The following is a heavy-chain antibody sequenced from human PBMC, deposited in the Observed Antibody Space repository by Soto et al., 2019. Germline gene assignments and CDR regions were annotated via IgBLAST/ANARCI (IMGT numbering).Heavy chain of an antibody. J-gene: IGHJ3*02. Sequence: VQLVESGGGVVQPGRSLRLSCAASGFTFSSYGMHWVRQAPGKGLEWVAVISYDGSNKYYADSVKGRFTISRDNSKNTLYLQMNSLRAEDTAVYYCANPLGATRAFDIWGQGTMVTVSS. CDR2: ISYDGSNK. V-gene: IGHV3-30*18. D-gene: IGHD5-12*01. CDR3: ANPLGATRAFDI. CDR1: GFTFSSYG.